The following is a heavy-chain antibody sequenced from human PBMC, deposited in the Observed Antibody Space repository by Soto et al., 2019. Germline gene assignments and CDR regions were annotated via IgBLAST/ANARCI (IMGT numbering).Heavy chain of an antibody. J-gene: IGHJ6*03. CDR1: GYTFTSYD. CDR3: ARGPYYYYYMDV. Sequence: QVQLVQSGAEVKKPGASVKVSCKASGYTFTSYDINWVRQATGQGLEWMGWMNPNSGNTGCAQKFQGRITMTRNTSITTAYMELSSLRSEDTAVYYCARGPYYYYYMDVWGKGTTVTVSS. V-gene: IGHV1-8*01. CDR2: MNPNSGNT.